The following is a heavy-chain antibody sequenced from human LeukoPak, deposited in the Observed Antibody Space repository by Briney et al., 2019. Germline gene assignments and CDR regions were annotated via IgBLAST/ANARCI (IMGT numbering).Heavy chain of an antibody. CDR1: GGSFSGYY. Sequence: PSETLSLTCAVYGGSFSGYYWSWIRQPPGKGLEWIGEINHSGSTNYNPSLKSRVTISVDTSKNQFSLKLSSVTAADTAVYYCARGGVAVADSEVGFDYWGQGTLVTVSS. J-gene: IGHJ4*02. D-gene: IGHD6-19*01. CDR2: INHSGST. V-gene: IGHV4-34*01. CDR3: ARGGVAVADSEVGFDY.